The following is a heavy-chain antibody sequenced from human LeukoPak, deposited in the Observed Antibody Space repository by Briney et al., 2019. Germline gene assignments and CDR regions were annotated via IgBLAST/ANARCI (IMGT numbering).Heavy chain of an antibody. V-gene: IGHV3-21*01. CDR3: ARERAFNAFDI. CDR1: GFTFSSYS. J-gene: IGHJ3*02. CDR2: ISSSSSYI. Sequence: VGSLRLSCAASGFTFSSYSMNWVRQAPGKGLEWVSSISSSSSYIYYADSVKGRFTISRDNAKNSLYLQMNSLRAEDTAVYYCARERAFNAFDIWGRGTMVTVSS.